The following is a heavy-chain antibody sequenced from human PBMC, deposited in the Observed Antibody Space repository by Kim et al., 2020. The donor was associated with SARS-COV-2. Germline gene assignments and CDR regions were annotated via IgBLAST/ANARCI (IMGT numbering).Heavy chain of an antibody. J-gene: IGHJ6*02. D-gene: IGHD6-6*01. CDR3: ARDRAARRNYYYGMDV. V-gene: IGHV4-59*01. CDR1: GGSISSYY. Sequence: SETLSLTCTVSGGSISSYYWSWIRQPPGKGLEWIGYIYYSGSTNYNPSLKSRVTISVDTSKNQFSLKLSSVTAADTAVYYCARDRAARRNYYYGMDVWGQGTTVTVSS. CDR2: IYYSGST.